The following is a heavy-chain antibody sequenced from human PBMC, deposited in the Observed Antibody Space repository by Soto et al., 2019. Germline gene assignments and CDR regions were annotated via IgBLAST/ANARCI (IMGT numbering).Heavy chain of an antibody. CDR2: IYYSGST. J-gene: IGHJ5*02. CDR3: ARAVVVAADGYWFDP. CDR1: GGSISSYY. D-gene: IGHD2-15*01. Sequence: QVQLQESGPGLVKPSETLSLTCTVSGGSISSYYWSWIRQPPGKGLEWIGYIYYSGSTNYNPSLKSRVTISVDTSKNQFSLKLSSVTAADTAVYYCARAVVVAADGYWFDPWGQGTLVTVSS. V-gene: IGHV4-59*01.